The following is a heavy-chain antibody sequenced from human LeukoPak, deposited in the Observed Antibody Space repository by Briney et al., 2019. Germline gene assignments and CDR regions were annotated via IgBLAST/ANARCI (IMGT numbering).Heavy chain of an antibody. CDR1: GYTLTELS. CDR3: AGWELPRRPIIDY. Sequence: ALVKVSCKVSGYTLTELSMHWVRQAPGKGLEWMGGFDPEDGETIYAQKFQSRVTMTEDTSTDTAYMELSSLRSEDTAVYYCAGWELPRRPIIDYWGQGTLVTVSS. V-gene: IGHV1-24*01. J-gene: IGHJ4*02. CDR2: FDPEDGET. D-gene: IGHD1-26*01.